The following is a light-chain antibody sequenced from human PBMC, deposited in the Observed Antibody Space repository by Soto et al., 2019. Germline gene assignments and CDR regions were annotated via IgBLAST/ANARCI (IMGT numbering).Light chain of an antibody. CDR1: SSDVGSDYL. Sequence: QSALTQPASVSGSPGQSITISCSGTSSDVGSDYLVSWYQQHPGTAPKLIIYEGTKRPSGVSDRFSGSRSGNTASLTISGLQTEDEGDYFCCSYAGSSTYVFGTGTKLTVL. CDR3: CSYAGSSTYV. V-gene: IGLV2-23*01. CDR2: EGT. J-gene: IGLJ1*01.